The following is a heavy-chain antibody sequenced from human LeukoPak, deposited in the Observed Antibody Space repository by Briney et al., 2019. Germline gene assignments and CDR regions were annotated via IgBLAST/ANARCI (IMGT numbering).Heavy chain of an antibody. CDR1: GFTVSTNY. CDR2: IYRSGTT. J-gene: IGHJ4*02. CDR3: ARWGSTSCYDY. Sequence: GGSLRLSCAASGFTVSTNYMSWVRQAPGKGLEWVSTIYRSGTTYYADSVKGRFTISRDNSKNTLYLQMGSLRADDMAVYYCARWGSTSCYDYWGQGTLVTVSS. D-gene: IGHD2-2*01. V-gene: IGHV3-66*01.